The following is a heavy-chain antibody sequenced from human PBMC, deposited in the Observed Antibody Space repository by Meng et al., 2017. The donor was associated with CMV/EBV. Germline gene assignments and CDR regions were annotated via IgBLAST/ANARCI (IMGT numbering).Heavy chain of an antibody. CDR3: ARGIPPVRYYYDSSGYDY. J-gene: IGHJ4*02. CDR1: GFTVSSNY. Sequence: GESLKISCAASGFTVSSNYMSWVRQAPGKGLEWVSVSYSGGSTYYADSVKGRFTISRDNSKNTLYLQMNSLRAEDTAVYYCARGIPPVRYYYDSSGYDYWGQGTLVTVSS. V-gene: IGHV3-66*02. D-gene: IGHD3-22*01. CDR2: SYSGGST.